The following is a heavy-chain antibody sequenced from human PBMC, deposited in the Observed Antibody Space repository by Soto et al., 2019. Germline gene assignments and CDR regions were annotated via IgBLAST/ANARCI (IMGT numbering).Heavy chain of an antibody. J-gene: IGHJ6*02. CDR2: IWYDGSNK. CDR3: ARALEIAVAGTYGMDV. V-gene: IGHV3-33*01. CDR1: GFTFSSYG. D-gene: IGHD6-19*01. Sequence: HPGGSLRLSCVASGFTFSSYGMHWVRQAPGKGLEWVAVIWYDGSNKYYADSVKGRFTISRDNSKNTLYLQMNSLRAEDTAVYYCARALEIAVAGTYGMDVWGQGTTVTVSS.